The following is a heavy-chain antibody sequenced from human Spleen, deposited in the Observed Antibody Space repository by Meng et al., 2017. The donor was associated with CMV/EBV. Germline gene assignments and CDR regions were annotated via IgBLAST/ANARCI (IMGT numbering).Heavy chain of an antibody. CDR1: GFTFSGYG. CDR2: IWHDGSYE. D-gene: IGHD2-15*01. Sequence: GESLKISCAASGFTFSGYGINWVRQAPGKGLEWVAVIWHDGSYEYYADSVKGRFTISRDNSKSMLYLQINSLRAEDTAVYYCAKDGAAFCNGGSCDYFDYWGQGTLVTVSS. J-gene: IGHJ4*02. V-gene: IGHV3-33*06. CDR3: AKDGAAFCNGGSCDYFDY.